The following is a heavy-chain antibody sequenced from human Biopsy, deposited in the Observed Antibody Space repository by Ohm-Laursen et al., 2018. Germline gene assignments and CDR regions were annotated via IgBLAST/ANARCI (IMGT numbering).Heavy chain of an antibody. CDR1: GGSINSGGHF. Sequence: GTLSLTCSVSGGSINSGGHFWGWVRQPPGKGLEWIGYVFYTGTTNYSPSLKSRVTISLDTSKNQFSLRLTSVSAADTAVYYCARGRNYIWGNEPWDWGQGTLVTVSS. CDR2: VFYTGTT. V-gene: IGHV4-61*08. CDR3: ARGRNYIWGNEPWD. D-gene: IGHD3-16*01. J-gene: IGHJ1*01.